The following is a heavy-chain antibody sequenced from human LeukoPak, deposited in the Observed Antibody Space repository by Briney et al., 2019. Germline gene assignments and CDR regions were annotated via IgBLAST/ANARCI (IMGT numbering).Heavy chain of an antibody. J-gene: IGHJ6*03. CDR2: ISGSGGST. Sequence: GGSLRLSCAASGFTFSSYAMSWVRQAPGKGLEWVSAISGSGGSTYYADSVKGRFTISRDNSKNTLYLQMNSLRAEDTAEYYCARLRYHDFWSGYWKYYYYMDVWGKGTTVTVSS. CDR3: ARLRYHDFWSGYWKYYYYMDV. V-gene: IGHV3-23*01. CDR1: GFTFSSYA. D-gene: IGHD3-3*01.